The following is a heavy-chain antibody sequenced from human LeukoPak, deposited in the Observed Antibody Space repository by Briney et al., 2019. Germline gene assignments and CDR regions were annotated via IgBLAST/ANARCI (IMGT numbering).Heavy chain of an antibody. V-gene: IGHV3-7*01. CDR1: GFTFSSYW. CDR3: ARGETYYDSSGYYLDYYYYMDV. D-gene: IGHD3-22*01. J-gene: IGHJ6*03. CDR2: KKQDGSEK. Sequence: TGGSLRLSCAASGFTFSSYWMSWVRQAPGKGLEWVANKKQDGSEKYYVDSVKGRFTISRDNAKNSLYLQMNSLRAEDTAVYYCARGETYYDSSGYYLDYYYYMDVWGKGTTVTVSS.